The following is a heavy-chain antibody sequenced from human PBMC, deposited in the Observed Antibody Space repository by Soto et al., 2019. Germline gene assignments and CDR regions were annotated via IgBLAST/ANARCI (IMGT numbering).Heavy chain of an antibody. Sequence: SETLSLTCTVSGGSISSSSYYWGWIRQPPGKGLEWIGSIYYSGSTYYNPSLKSRVTISVDTSKNQFSLKLSSVTAADTAVYYCARQGYGSGSYEGDYYYYGMDVWGQGTTVTVSS. D-gene: IGHD3-10*01. CDR2: IYYSGST. V-gene: IGHV4-39*01. CDR1: GGSISSSSYY. J-gene: IGHJ6*02. CDR3: ARQGYGSGSYEGDYYYYGMDV.